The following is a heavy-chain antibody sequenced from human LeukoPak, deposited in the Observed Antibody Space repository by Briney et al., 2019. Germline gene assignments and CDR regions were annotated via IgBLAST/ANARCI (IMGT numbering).Heavy chain of an antibody. CDR2: INPNSGGS. CDR3: ARDRRPATVVTPLFAFDI. J-gene: IGHJ3*02. CDR1: GYTFNAYY. V-gene: IGHV1-2*02. D-gene: IGHD4-23*01. Sequence: GASVKVSCKTSGYTFNAYYMHWVRQAPGQGLEWMGWINPNSGGSNYAQKFQGRVTMTSDTSINTAYMELSRLISDDTAVYYCARDRRPATVVTPLFAFDIWGQGTMVTVSS.